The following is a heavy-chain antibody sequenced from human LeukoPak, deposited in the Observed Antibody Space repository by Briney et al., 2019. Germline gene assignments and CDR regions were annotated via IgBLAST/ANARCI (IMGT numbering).Heavy chain of an antibody. D-gene: IGHD3-22*01. J-gene: IGHJ4*02. Sequence: PSETLSLTCTGSGFSISSYYWSWLRQAPGKGLEWFGYIYYSGSTNYNPSLNSRVTISVDTSKNTFSLMRSFGTAADTAVFYCASSYYDSSGTNWGEGTLVTVCS. CDR2: IYYSGST. CDR3: ASSYYDSSGTN. CDR1: GFSISSYY. V-gene: IGHV4-59*01.